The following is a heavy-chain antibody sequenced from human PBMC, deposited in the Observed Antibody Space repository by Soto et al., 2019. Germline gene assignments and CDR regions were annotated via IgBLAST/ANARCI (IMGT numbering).Heavy chain of an antibody. D-gene: IGHD3-3*01. CDR1: GGTFSSYT. Sequence: GASVKVSCKASGGTFSSYTISWVRQAPGQGLEWMGRIIPILGIANYAQKLQGRVTITADKSTSTAYMELSSLRSEDTAVYYCAIDRDKDVLRFLEWLSIDYWGQGTLVTVSS. CDR2: IIPILGIA. CDR3: AIDRDKDVLRFLEWLSIDY. J-gene: IGHJ4*02. V-gene: IGHV1-69*04.